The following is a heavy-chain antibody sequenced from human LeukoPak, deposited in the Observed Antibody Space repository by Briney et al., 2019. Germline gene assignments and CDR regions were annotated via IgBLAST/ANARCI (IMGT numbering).Heavy chain of an antibody. Sequence: PSETLSLTCAVYGGSFSGYYWSWIRQPPGKGLEWIGEINHSGSTNYNPSLKSRVTISVDTSKNQFSLKLSSVTAADTAVYYCARFVAPSGDSPGYWGQGTLVTVSS. CDR1: GGSFSGYY. D-gene: IGHD2-21*02. CDR3: ARFVAPSGDSPGY. V-gene: IGHV4-34*01. CDR2: INHSGST. J-gene: IGHJ4*02.